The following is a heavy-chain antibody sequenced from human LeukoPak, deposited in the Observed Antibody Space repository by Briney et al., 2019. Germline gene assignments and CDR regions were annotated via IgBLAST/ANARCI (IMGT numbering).Heavy chain of an antibody. Sequence: TGESLQISCKGSAYSFTSYWIGWVRQMPGKGLEWMGIIYPDDSDTRYSPSFQGQVTISADKSISTAYLQWSSLKASDTAMYYCVRLYAGNSCHQWGQGTLVTVSS. V-gene: IGHV5-51*01. J-gene: IGHJ1*01. D-gene: IGHD4-23*01. CDR1: AYSFTSYW. CDR3: VRLYAGNSCHQ. CDR2: IYPDDSDT.